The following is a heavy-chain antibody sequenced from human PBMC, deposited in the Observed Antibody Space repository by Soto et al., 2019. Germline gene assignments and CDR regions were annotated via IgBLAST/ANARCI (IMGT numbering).Heavy chain of an antibody. J-gene: IGHJ6*02. Sequence: PGESLKISCKGSGYSFTSYWIGWVRQMPGKGLEWMGIIYPGDSDTRYSPSFQGQVTISADKSISTAYLQWSSLKASDTAMYYCARSLAFGVVTYYGMDVWGQGTTVTVSS. CDR3: ARSLAFGVVTYYGMDV. CDR1: GYSFTSYW. CDR2: IYPGDSDT. V-gene: IGHV5-51*01. D-gene: IGHD3-3*01.